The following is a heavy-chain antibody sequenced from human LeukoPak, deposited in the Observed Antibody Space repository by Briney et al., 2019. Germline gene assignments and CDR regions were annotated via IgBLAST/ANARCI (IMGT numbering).Heavy chain of an antibody. CDR2: IYHSGGT. J-gene: IGHJ4*02. CDR1: GYPISSGYY. CDR3: ARLPRVVVAGPFDY. Sequence: PSETLSLTCAVSGYPISSGYYWGWIRQPPGKGLEWIGSIYHSGGTYYNPSLKSRVTISVDTSKNQFSLKLSSVTAADTAVYYCARLPRVVVAGPFDYWGQGTLVTVSS. V-gene: IGHV4-38-2*01. D-gene: IGHD6-19*01.